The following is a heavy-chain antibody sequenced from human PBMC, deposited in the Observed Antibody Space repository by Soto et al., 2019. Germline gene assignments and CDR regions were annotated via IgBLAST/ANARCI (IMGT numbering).Heavy chain of an antibody. CDR2: INTYNGNI. V-gene: IGHV1-18*01. Sequence: QVQLVQSGAEVKKPGASVKVSCKVSGYTFTSYGISWVRQAPGQGLEWMGWINTYNGNINYAQKLQGRVTMTTDTSTSTAYVELRSLRSDDTALYYCARERVGYKYFDCWGQGTLVTVSS. J-gene: IGHJ4*02. D-gene: IGHD5-12*01. CDR3: ARERVGYKYFDC. CDR1: GYTFTSYG.